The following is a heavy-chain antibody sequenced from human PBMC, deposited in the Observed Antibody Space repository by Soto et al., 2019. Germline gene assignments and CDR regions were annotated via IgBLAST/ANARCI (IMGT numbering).Heavy chain of an antibody. J-gene: IGHJ4*02. CDR2: VKDGGHT. D-gene: IGHD5-12*01. CDR1: GGSFSGYY. V-gene: IGHV4-34*01. Sequence: SETLSLTCAVYGGSFSGYYWSWIRQPPGKGLEWIGEVKDGGHTNYSPSLRGRVTISSDTSNNQFSLRLNSVTAADTGVYYCARGQEGVVATHWDQGSLVTVSS. CDR3: ARGQEGVVATH.